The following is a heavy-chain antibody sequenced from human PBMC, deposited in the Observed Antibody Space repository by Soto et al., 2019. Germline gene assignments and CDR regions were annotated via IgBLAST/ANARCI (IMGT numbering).Heavy chain of an antibody. J-gene: IGHJ6*02. Sequence: QVQLVQSGAEVKKPGASVKVSCKASGYTFTSYGISWVRQAPGQGLEWMGWISAYNGNTNYAQKLQGRVTMTTDTSTSTAYMELRSLRSDATAVYYCARDGTGALWFGESKYGMDVWGQGTTVTVYS. D-gene: IGHD3-10*01. V-gene: IGHV1-18*04. CDR3: ARDGTGALWFGESKYGMDV. CDR2: ISAYNGNT. CDR1: GYTFTSYG.